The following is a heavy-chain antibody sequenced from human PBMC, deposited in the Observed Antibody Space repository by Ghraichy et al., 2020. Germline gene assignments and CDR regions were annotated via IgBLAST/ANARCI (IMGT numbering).Heavy chain of an antibody. J-gene: IGHJ5*02. Sequence: SETLSLTCAVYGGSFSGYYWSWIRQPPGKGLEWIGEINHSGSTNYNPSLKSRVTISVDTSKNQFSLKLSSVTAADTAVYYCARGWGTTVTTAGWFDPWGQGTLVTVSS. CDR2: INHSGST. CDR1: GGSFSGYY. V-gene: IGHV4-34*01. D-gene: IGHD4-17*01. CDR3: ARGWGTTVTTAGWFDP.